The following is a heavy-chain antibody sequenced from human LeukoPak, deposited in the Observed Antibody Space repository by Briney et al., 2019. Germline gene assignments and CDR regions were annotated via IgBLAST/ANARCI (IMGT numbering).Heavy chain of an antibody. V-gene: IGHV1-18*01. D-gene: IGHD6-19*01. CDR3: ARDLRGWTYFFDY. J-gene: IGHJ4*02. CDR2: ISAYSGNT. CDR1: GGTFSSYA. Sequence: GASVKVSCKASGGTFSSYAISWVRQAPGQGLEWMGWISAYSGNTNYARNFQGTVTMTTDTPTSTAYMELRSLRSDDTAVYYCARDLRGWTYFFDYWGQGTLVTVSS.